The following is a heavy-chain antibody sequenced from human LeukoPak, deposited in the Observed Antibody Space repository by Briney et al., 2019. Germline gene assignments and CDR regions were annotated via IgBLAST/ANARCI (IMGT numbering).Heavy chain of an antibody. CDR1: GFSFSSYW. D-gene: IGHD3-16*01. CDR2: INQDGSEK. J-gene: IGHJ4*02. Sequence: GGSLRLSCAASGFSFSSYWMSWVRQAPGKGLEWVANINQDGSEKDYVDSVKGRFTISRDNAKNSLYLEMSSLTAEDTAVYYCARGGKWIYIDYWGQGSLVTVSS. CDR3: ARGGKWIYIDY. V-gene: IGHV3-7*02.